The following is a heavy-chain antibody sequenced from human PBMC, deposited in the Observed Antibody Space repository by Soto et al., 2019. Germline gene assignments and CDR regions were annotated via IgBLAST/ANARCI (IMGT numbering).Heavy chain of an antibody. V-gene: IGHV1-69*13. D-gene: IGHD1-7*01. J-gene: IGHJ5*02. CDR3: ARDLELRGYWFDP. CDR1: GGTFSSYA. Sequence: ASVKVSCKASGGTFSSYAISWVRQAPGQGLEWMGGIIPIFGTANYAQKFQGRVTITAGESTSTAYMELSSLRSEDTAVYYCARDLELRGYWFDPWGQGTLVTAPQ. CDR2: IIPIFGTA.